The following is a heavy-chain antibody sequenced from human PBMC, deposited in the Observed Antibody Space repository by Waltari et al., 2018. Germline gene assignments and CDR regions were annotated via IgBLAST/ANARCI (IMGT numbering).Heavy chain of an antibody. CDR2: MNPNSGNT. D-gene: IGHD3-9*01. CDR1: GYTFTSYV. J-gene: IGHJ4*02. Sequence: QVQLVQSGAEVKKPGDSVKVSCKASGYTFTSYVINWVRQATGQGLGWMGWMNPNSGNTGYAQKFQGRVTMTRNTSISTAYMELSSLRSEDTAVYYCARGLYDILTGYAGIYYWGQGTLVTVSS. V-gene: IGHV1-8*01. CDR3: ARGLYDILTGYAGIYY.